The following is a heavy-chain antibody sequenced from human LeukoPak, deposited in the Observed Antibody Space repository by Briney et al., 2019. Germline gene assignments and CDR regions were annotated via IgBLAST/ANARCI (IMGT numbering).Heavy chain of an antibody. CDR2: IGGSGSPA. CDR3: ARDHDWAFDY. Sequence: GGSLRLSCEASGFTFSRYSMNWVRQAPGKGLEWVSYIGGSGSPADYADSVKGRFTISRDSTKNSLFLQMHSLRAEDTAVYYCARDHDWAFDYWGQGTLVTVSS. J-gene: IGHJ4*02. CDR1: GFTFSRYS. V-gene: IGHV3-48*04. D-gene: IGHD3-9*01.